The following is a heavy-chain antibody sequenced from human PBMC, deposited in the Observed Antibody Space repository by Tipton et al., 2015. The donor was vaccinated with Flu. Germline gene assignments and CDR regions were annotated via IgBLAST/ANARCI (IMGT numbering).Heavy chain of an antibody. CDR1: GFTFSSYG. Sequence: SLRLSCAASGFTFSSYGMHWVRQAPGKGLEWVGIIWYDSSNRYYADSVKDRFTISRDNSRNTLYLQMNSLRAEDTAVYYCARVEGNWFDPWGQGTLVTVSS. CDR2: IWYDSSNR. J-gene: IGHJ5*02. D-gene: IGHD3-10*01. V-gene: IGHV3-33*01. CDR3: ARVEGNWFDP.